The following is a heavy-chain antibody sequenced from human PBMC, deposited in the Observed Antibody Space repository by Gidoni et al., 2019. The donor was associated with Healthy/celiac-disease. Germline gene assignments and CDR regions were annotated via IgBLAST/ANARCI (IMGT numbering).Heavy chain of an antibody. CDR3: ARDHDLSAFDI. V-gene: IGHV3-66*02. D-gene: IGHD3-3*01. J-gene: IGHJ3*02. CDR1: GFTVSSNY. CDR2: IYSGGST. Sequence: EVQLVESGGGLVQPGGSLRLSCAASGFTVSSNYMSWVRQAPGKGLEWVSVIYSGGSTYYADSVKGRFTISRDKSKNTLYLQMNSLRAEDTTVYYCARDHDLSAFDIWGQGTMVTVSS.